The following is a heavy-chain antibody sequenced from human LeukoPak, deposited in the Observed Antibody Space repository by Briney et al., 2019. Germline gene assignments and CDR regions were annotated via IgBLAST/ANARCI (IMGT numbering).Heavy chain of an antibody. Sequence: PSETLSLTCAVFGGSFSGYYWSWIRQPPGKGLEWIGEINHSGSTNYNPSLKSRVTISVDTSKNQFSLKMSSVTAADTAVYYCVRESYYYGMDVWGQGTTVTVSS. CDR2: INHSGST. J-gene: IGHJ6*02. CDR3: VRESYYYGMDV. V-gene: IGHV4-34*01. CDR1: GGSFSGYY.